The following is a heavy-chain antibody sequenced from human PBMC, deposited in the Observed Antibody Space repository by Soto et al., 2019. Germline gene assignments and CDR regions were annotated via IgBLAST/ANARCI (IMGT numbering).Heavy chain of an antibody. CDR3: AIESRNVLLWFGDV. CDR1: GGTFSSYA. J-gene: IGHJ6*02. V-gene: IGHV1-69*12. Sequence: QVQLVQSGAEVKKHGSSVKVSCKASGGTFSSYAISWVRQAPGQGLEWMGGIIPIFGTANYAQKFKGRVTMTADESTSTAYIELSSLRSEDTAVYYCAIESRNVLLWFGDVWVQGTTVTVSS. D-gene: IGHD3-10*01. CDR2: IIPIFGTA.